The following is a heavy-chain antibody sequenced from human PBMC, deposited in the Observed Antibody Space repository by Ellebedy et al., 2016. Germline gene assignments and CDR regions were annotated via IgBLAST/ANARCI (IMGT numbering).Heavy chain of an antibody. Sequence: GGSLRLSCAASGFTFSEDYMSWIRQAPGKGLEWVSYISSSSGYTNYADSVKGRFTISRDNAKNSLYLQMNSLRAEDTAVYYCASCLGGGDCYSIGYWGQGTLVTVSS. CDR2: ISSSSGYT. J-gene: IGHJ4*02. D-gene: IGHD2-21*02. CDR1: GFTFSEDY. CDR3: ASCLGGGDCYSIGY. V-gene: IGHV3-11*06.